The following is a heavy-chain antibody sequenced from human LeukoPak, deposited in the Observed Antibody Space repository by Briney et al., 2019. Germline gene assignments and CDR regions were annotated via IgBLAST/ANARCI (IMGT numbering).Heavy chain of an antibody. J-gene: IGHJ4*02. Sequence: PGGSLRLSCAASGFTFDDYGMTCVRQAPGKGLEWCCGINWNGGSTGYADSVKGRFTISRDNAKNSLSLQMNSLRAEDTALYYCARGINWVDYWGPGNLVTVSS. CDR3: ARGINWVDY. CDR2: INWNGGST. CDR1: GFTFDDYG. D-gene: IGHD7-27*01. V-gene: IGHV3-20*04.